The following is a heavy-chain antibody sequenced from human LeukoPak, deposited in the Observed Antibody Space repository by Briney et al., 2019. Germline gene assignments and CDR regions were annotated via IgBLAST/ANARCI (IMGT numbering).Heavy chain of an antibody. CDR3: ARDDYYGDGG. CDR1: GFTFSSYA. D-gene: IGHD3-10*01. J-gene: IGHJ4*02. Sequence: GGSLRLSCAASGFTFSSYAMHWVRQAPGKGLEWVAVISYDGSNKYYADSVKGRFTISRDNSKNTLYLQMNSLRAEDTAAYYCARDDYYGDGGWGQGTLVTVSS. CDR2: ISYDGSNK. V-gene: IGHV3-30*04.